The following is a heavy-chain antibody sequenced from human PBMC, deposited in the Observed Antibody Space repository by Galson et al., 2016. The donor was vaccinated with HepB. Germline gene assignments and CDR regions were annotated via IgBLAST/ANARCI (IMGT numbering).Heavy chain of an antibody. CDR3: ARDRHYYGSGTMPWFDP. J-gene: IGHJ5*02. Sequence: SLRLSCAASGFTFSSYSMNWVRQAPGKGLEWVSSISSSSSYIYYADSVKGRFTISRDNAKNSLYLQMNSLRAEDTAVYYCARDRHYYGSGTMPWFDPWGQGTLVTVSS. CDR1: GFTFSSYS. D-gene: IGHD3-10*01. CDR2: ISSSSSYI. V-gene: IGHV3-21*01.